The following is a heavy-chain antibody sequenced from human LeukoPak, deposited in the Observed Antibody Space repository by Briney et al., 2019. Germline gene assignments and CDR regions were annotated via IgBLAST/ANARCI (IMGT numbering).Heavy chain of an antibody. CDR1: GFTFSSDE. CDR3: AKGEGYDILDF. V-gene: IGHV3-48*03. Sequence: GGSLRLSCAASGFTFSSDEMNWVRQAPGKGLEWVSYISSGGSTIYYADSVKGRFTISRDNAKNSLYLQMNSLRAEDTAVYYCAKGEGYDILDFWGQGTLVTVSS. D-gene: IGHD3-22*01. CDR2: ISSGGSTI. J-gene: IGHJ4*02.